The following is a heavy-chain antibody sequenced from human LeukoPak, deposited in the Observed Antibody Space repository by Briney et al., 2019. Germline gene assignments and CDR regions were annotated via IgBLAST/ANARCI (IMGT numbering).Heavy chain of an antibody. D-gene: IGHD2-21*01. J-gene: IGHJ4*02. CDR1: GYTFIAQY. V-gene: IGHV1-2*02. CDR3: ASYPRSIPPPPFDY. CDR2: INPNNGDT. Sequence: ASVTVSCKASGYTFIAQYMHLVRQAPGQGLEWMGWINPNNGDTKYAQSFLGRVTMTRDTSTTTAYMELSSLRSDDTAVYFCASYPRSIPPPPFDYWGPGTLVTVSS.